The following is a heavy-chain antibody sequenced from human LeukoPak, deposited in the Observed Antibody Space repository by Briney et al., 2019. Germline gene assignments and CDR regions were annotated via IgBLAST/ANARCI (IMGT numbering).Heavy chain of an antibody. CDR2: IGTASDT. J-gene: IGHJ6*03. V-gene: IGHV3-13*01. CDR3: ARGPPRGKYYYMDV. CDR1: GLTFSSFD. D-gene: IGHD1-1*01. Sequence: QPGGSLRLSCAASGLTFSSFDMHWVRHPTGQGLEWVSTIGTASDTYYPGSVEGRFTLSRDNAKNSLYLQMNSLTAGDTAVYYCARGPPRGKYYYMDVWGKGTTVTVSS.